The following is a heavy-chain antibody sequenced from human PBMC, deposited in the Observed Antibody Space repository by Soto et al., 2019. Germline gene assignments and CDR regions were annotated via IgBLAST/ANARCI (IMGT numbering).Heavy chain of an antibody. V-gene: IGHV1-18*01. J-gene: IGHJ6*02. CDR2: ISPDNGNT. D-gene: IGHD5-12*01. CDR3: ARALGYSGYAGMDV. CDR1: GYTFTIYG. Sequence: ASVKVSCKASGYTFTIYGISWVRQAPGQGLEWMGWISPDNGNTNYAQKLQGRVTMTTDTSTSTAYMELRSLRSDDTAVYYCARALGYSGYAGMDVWGQGTTVTVSS.